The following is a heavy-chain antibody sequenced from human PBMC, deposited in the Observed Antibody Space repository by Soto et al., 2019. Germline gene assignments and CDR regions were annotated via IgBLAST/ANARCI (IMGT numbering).Heavy chain of an antibody. CDR2: VNSDGSIT. D-gene: IGHD6-6*01. V-gene: IGHV3-74*01. CDR3: ARGGIRFYDTSSERDY. Sequence: EVQLVESGGDLVQPGGSLRLSCTASGFTFSSSWMHWVRQAPGEGLVWVSRVNSDGSITNYADSLKGRFTISRDNSKNTRVLQMNRRRAEDTAVYYGARGGIRFYDTSSERDYWGQGTLVTVAS. J-gene: IGHJ4*02. CDR1: GFTFSSSW.